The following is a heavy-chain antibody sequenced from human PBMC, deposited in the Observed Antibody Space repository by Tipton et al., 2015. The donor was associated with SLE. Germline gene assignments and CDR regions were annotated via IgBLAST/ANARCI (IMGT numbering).Heavy chain of an antibody. CDR3: AKPRVGGSLGMDV. D-gene: IGHD3-16*02. J-gene: IGHJ6*02. Sequence: SLRLSCAASGFTFSSYAMSWVRQAPGKGLEWVSAISGSGGSTYYADSVKGRFTISRDNSKNTLYLQMNSLRAEDTAVYYCAKPRVGGSLGMDVWGQGTTVTVSS. CDR1: GFTFSSYA. V-gene: IGHV3-23*01. CDR2: ISGSGGST.